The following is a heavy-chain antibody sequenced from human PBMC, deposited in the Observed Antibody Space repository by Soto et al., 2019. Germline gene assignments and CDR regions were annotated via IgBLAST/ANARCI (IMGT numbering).Heavy chain of an antibody. CDR2: VYHVGST. Sequence: SETLSLTCTVSGGDISSGVFYWTWVRQPPGKGLEWIGSVYHVGSTFYNSSLEGRVTISVDISKSLFSLKLTSLTATDTAVYFCTGHPDIRAAVVGLDPWGQGTLVTVYS. CDR1: GGDISSGVFY. CDR3: TGHPDIRAAVVGLDP. D-gene: IGHD6-13*01. V-gene: IGHV4-39*01. J-gene: IGHJ5*02.